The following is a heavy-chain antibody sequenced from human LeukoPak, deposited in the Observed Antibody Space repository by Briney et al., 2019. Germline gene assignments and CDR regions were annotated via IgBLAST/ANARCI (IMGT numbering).Heavy chain of an antibody. Sequence: ASVKVSCKASGYTFTGYCMHWVRQAPGQGLEWMGWINPNSGGTNYAQKFQGRVTMTRDTSISTAYMELSRLRSDDTAVYYCVRGYDFWSGYCFDYWGQGTLVTVSS. D-gene: IGHD3-3*01. CDR1: GYTFTGYC. V-gene: IGHV1-2*02. J-gene: IGHJ4*02. CDR2: INPNSGGT. CDR3: VRGYDFWSGYCFDY.